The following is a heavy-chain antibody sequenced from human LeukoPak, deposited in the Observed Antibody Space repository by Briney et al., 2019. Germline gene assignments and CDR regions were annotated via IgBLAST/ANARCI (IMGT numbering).Heavy chain of an antibody. J-gene: IGHJ4*02. Sequence: ASVKVSCKASGYTFTSNYIHWVRQAPGQGLEWMGMIYPRDGSTSYAQKFQGRVTVSRDTSTSTVHMELSGLRSEDTAVYYCARDQEGFDYWGQGTLVTVSS. CDR1: GYTFTSNY. CDR2: IYPRDGST. V-gene: IGHV1-46*01. CDR3: ARDQEGFDY.